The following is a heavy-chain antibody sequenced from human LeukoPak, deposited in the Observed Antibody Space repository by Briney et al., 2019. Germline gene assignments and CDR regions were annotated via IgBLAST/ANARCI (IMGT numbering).Heavy chain of an antibody. CDR2: IHPNSGGT. J-gene: IGHJ6*03. V-gene: IGHV1-2*02. D-gene: IGHD4-17*01. CDR3: ASGDADYYYMDV. Sequence: GASVKVSCKASGYTFTGHYMHWVRQAPGQGLEWMGWIHPNSGGTNYAQKFQGRVTMTSDTSISTAYMELSRLRSDDTAVYYCASGDADYYYMDVWGKGTTVTVSS. CDR1: GYTFTGHY.